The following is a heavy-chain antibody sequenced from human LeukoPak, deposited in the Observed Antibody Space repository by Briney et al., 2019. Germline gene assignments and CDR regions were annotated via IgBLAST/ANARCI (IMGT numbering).Heavy chain of an antibody. CDR3: ARDRDYDILTGSYYFDY. CDR1: GFTFSSYA. CDR2: ISGSGGST. V-gene: IGHV3-23*01. J-gene: IGHJ4*02. Sequence: GGSLRLSCAASGFTFSSYAMSWVRQAPGKGLEWVSAISGSGGSTYYADSVKGRFTISRDNSKNTLYLQMYSLRAEDTAVYYCARDRDYDILTGSYYFDYWGQGTLVTVSS. D-gene: IGHD3-9*01.